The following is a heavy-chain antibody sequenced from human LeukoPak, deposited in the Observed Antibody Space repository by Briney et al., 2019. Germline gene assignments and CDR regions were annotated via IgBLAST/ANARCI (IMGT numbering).Heavy chain of an antibody. V-gene: IGHV3-53*04. CDR3: AGIVGATDAFDI. CDR1: GFIVSSNY. CDR2: IYSGGST. J-gene: IGHJ3*02. Sequence: GGSLRLSCAASGFIVSSNYMNWVRQAPGKGLEWVSVIYSGGSTYYADSVKGRFTVFRHNSKNTLFLQMNSLRAEDTAVCYCAGIVGATDAFDIWGQGTMVTVSS. D-gene: IGHD1-26*01.